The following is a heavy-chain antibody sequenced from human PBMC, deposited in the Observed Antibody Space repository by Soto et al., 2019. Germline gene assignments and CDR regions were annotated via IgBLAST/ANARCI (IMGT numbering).Heavy chain of an antibody. D-gene: IGHD3-10*01. J-gene: IGHJ4*02. Sequence: GGSLRLSCAASGFTFSSYAMHWVRQAPGKGLEWVAVISYDGSNKYYADSVKGRFTISRGNSKNTLYLQMNSLRAEDTAVHYCARDLTSNAIDYWGQGTLVTVSS. CDR3: ARDLTSNAIDY. CDR1: GFTFSSYA. CDR2: ISYDGSNK. V-gene: IGHV3-30-3*01.